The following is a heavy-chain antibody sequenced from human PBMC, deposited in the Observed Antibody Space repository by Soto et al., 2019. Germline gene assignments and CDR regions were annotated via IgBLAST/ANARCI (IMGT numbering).Heavy chain of an antibody. CDR3: VRDDDEGLYGSGRLVGHDY. D-gene: IGHD3-10*01. CDR2: IKTDGTET. Sequence: QLVESGGGLVQPGGSLRLSCEGSGFTFSYYWMSWVRQAPGKGLEWLANIKTDGTETYYVDSVRGRFTISRDNAKKLLFLQINNLRVEDTAVYYCVRDDDEGLYGSGRLVGHDYWGQGTLITVSS. V-gene: IGHV3-7*01. CDR1: GFTFSYYW. J-gene: IGHJ4*02.